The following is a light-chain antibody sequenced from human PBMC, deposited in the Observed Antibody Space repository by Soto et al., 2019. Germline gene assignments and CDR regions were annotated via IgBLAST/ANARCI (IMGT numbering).Light chain of an antibody. Sequence: QSVLTQPPSASGTPGQRVTISCSGSSSNIGSNYVYWYQHLTGTAPKLLIYRNNQRPSGVPDRFSGSKSGTSASLAISGLRSEDEADYYCATWDYSLSNYVFGTGTKVTVL. V-gene: IGLV1-47*01. CDR3: ATWDYSLSNYV. CDR1: SSNIGSNY. CDR2: RNN. J-gene: IGLJ1*01.